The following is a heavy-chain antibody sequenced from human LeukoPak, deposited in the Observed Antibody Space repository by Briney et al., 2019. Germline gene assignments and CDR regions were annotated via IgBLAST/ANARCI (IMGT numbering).Heavy chain of an antibody. D-gene: IGHD2-15*01. J-gene: IGHJ4*02. CDR1: GGSISSGDYY. CDR3: ARLEAATDTFDY. Sequence: SETLSLTCTVSGGSISSGDYYWSWIRQPPGKGLEWIGYIYYSGSTYYNPSLKSRVTISVDTSKTQFSQELSSVTAADTAVFFCARLEAATDTFDYWGQGTLVTVAS. CDR2: IYYSGST. V-gene: IGHV4-30-4*08.